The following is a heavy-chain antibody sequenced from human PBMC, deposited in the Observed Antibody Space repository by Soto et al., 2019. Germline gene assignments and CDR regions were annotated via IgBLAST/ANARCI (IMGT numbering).Heavy chain of an antibody. D-gene: IGHD3-16*01. CDR2: INPSGGST. CDR1: GYTFTSYY. CDR3: ARNFMITFGGTPLEATNWFDP. Sequence: ASVKVSCKASGYTFTSYYMHWVRQAPGQGLEWMGIINPSGGSTSYAQKFQGRVTMTRDTSTSTVYMELSSLRSEDTAVYYCARNFMITFGGTPLEATNWFDPWGQGTLVTVSS. J-gene: IGHJ5*02. V-gene: IGHV1-46*03.